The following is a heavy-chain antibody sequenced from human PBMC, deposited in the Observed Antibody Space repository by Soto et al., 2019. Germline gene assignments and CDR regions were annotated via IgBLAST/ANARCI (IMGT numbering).Heavy chain of an antibody. CDR3: ARVGDDIGGTFRAGQY. D-gene: IGHD1-26*01. V-gene: IGHV1-18*04. CDR2: IDSNTGNT. J-gene: IGHJ4*02. Sequence: QVQLVQSGAEVKEPGASVKISCRASGYTFANSGIIWVRQAPGQGLEWVAWIDSNTGNTHYAQKLRGRVTVTTDTSTSAAYLDLRSLTSDDTAFYYCARVGDDIGGTFRAGQYWGQGTLVTVSS. CDR1: GYTFANSG.